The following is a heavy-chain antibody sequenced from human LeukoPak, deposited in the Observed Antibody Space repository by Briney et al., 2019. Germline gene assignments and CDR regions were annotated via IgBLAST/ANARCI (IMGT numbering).Heavy chain of an antibody. CDR3: ARDHSSWYRRRLYYFDY. J-gene: IGHJ4*02. CDR1: GFTFSSYW. CDR2: IKQDGSEK. Sequence: PGGSLRLSCAASGFTFSSYWMSWVRQAPGKGLEWVANIKQDGSEKYYVDSVKGRFTISRDNAKNSLYLQMNSLRAEDTAVYYSARDHSSWYRRRLYYFDYWGQGTLVTVSS. D-gene: IGHD6-13*01. V-gene: IGHV3-7*01.